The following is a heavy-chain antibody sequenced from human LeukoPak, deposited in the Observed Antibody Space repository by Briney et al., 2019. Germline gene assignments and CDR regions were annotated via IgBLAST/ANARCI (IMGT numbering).Heavy chain of an antibody. CDR3: ARAGYCSGGSCYLVFDY. V-gene: IGHV1-2*02. D-gene: IGHD2-15*01. CDR2: INPNSGGT. J-gene: IGHJ4*02. CDR1: GYTFTGYY. Sequence: APVKVSCKASGYTFTGYYMHWVRQAPGQGLEWMGWINPNSGGTNYAQKFQGRVTMTRDTSISTAYMELSRLRSDDTAVYYCARAGYCSGGSCYLVFDYWGQGTLVTVSS.